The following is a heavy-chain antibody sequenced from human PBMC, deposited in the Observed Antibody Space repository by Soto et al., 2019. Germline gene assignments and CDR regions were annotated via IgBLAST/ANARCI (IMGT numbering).Heavy chain of an antibody. CDR2: IIPIFGTA. Sequence: SVKVSCKASGGTFSSYAISWVRQAPGQGLEWMGGIIPIFGTANYAQKFQGRVTITADESTSTAYMELSSLRSEDTAVYYCARGGGGDDFWSGYYYYYYGMDVWGQGTTVTVSS. CDR1: GGTFSSYA. J-gene: IGHJ6*02. V-gene: IGHV1-69*13. CDR3: ARGGGGDDFWSGYYYYYYGMDV. D-gene: IGHD3-3*01.